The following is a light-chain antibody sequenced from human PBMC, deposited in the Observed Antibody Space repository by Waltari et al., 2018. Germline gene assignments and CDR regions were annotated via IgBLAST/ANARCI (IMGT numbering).Light chain of an antibody. CDR2: LGS. CDR3: MQALDTPLT. V-gene: IGKV2-28*01. CDR1: QSLLYSTGYNY. Sequence: DIVMTQSPLSLPVTPGEPASISCKSSQSLLYSTGYNYLDWYLQKPGQSPQLRIYLGSYPASGVPDRCSGSGSGTDFTLKISRVEADDVGVYFCMQALDTPLTFGPGTKVDF. J-gene: IGKJ3*01.